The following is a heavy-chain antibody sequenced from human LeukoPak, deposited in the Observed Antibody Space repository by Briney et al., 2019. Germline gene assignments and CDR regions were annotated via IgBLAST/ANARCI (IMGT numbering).Heavy chain of an antibody. Sequence: PSETLSLTCAVSGYSISSGYYWGWIRQPPGKGLEWIGSIYHSGSTYYNPSLKSRVTISVDTSKNQFSLKLSSATAADTAVYYCARLGIDYWGQGTLVTVSS. D-gene: IGHD7-27*01. CDR3: ARLGIDY. CDR1: GYSISSGYY. V-gene: IGHV4-38-2*01. CDR2: IYHSGST. J-gene: IGHJ4*02.